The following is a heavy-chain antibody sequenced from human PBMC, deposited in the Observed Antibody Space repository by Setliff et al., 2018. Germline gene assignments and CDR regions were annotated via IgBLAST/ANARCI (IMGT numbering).Heavy chain of an antibody. J-gene: IGHJ4*02. CDR3: ARSYYDSSGYYHPAFDY. Sequence: PSVKVSCKASGGTFSSYAISWVRQAPGQGLEWMGGIIPIFGTANYAQKFQGRVTITTDESTSTAYMELSSLRSEDTAVYYCARSYYDSSGYYHPAFDYWGQGTLVTVSS. CDR2: IIPIFGTA. V-gene: IGHV1-69*05. CDR1: GGTFSSYA. D-gene: IGHD3-22*01.